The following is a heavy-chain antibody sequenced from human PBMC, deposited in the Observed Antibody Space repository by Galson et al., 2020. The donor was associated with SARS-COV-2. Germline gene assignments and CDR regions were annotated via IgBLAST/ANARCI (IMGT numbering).Heavy chain of an antibody. V-gene: IGHV3-48*01. CDR1: GFTFSNYS. D-gene: IGHD2-2*01. Sequence: GGSLRLSCAVSGFTFSNYSMNWVRQAPGKGLEWVSYISSTSNTIYYADSVKCRFTISRDNAKNSLYLQMNSLRAEDTAVYYCASYCSSSSCYKGGNDYWGQGTLVTVSS. CDR3: ASYCSSSSCYKGGNDY. J-gene: IGHJ4*02. CDR2: ISSTSNTI.